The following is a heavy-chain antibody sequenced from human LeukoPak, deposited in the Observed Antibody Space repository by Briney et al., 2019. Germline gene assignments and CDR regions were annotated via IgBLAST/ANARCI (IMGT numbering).Heavy chain of an antibody. Sequence: SETLSLTCAVYGGSFSDYWWTWIRQSPGKGLEWIGEVNHGGRTNYNPSLKSRVSISVDRSKKQFSLKLTSVTAADTALYYCAIRFGRSEAGGTPFDSWGQGTLVTVPS. CDR2: VNHGGRT. J-gene: IGHJ4*02. V-gene: IGHV4-34*01. CDR1: GGSFSDYW. CDR3: AIRFGRSEAGGTPFDS. D-gene: IGHD6-13*01.